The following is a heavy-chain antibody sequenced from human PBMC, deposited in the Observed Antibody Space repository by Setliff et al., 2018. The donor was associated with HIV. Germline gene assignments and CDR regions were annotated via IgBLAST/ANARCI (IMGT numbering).Heavy chain of an antibody. CDR2: ISANNGNT. D-gene: IGHD3-3*01. CDR1: GYTFNTYG. Sequence: ASVKVSCKASGYTFNTYGIGWVRQAPGQGLEWMGWISANNGNTNYAQKFQGRVTMTTDTTTSTAYMELRSLRSDDTAVYYCARDAPAEYYDFWSGLDSWGQGTLVTVSS. V-gene: IGHV1-18*01. CDR3: ARDAPAEYYDFWSGLDS. J-gene: IGHJ4*02.